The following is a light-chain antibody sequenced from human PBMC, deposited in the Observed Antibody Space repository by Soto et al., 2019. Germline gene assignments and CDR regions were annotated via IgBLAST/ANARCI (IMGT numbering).Light chain of an antibody. Sequence: EIVLTQSPATLSLSPGERATLSCRASQSVSSYLAWYQQKPGQAPRLLIYDASNRAIGIPARFSGSGSGTDFTLTISSLEPEDFAVYYCQQRSNWPPPLTFGGGTKVEIK. CDR1: QSVSSY. CDR2: DAS. CDR3: QQRSNWPPPLT. J-gene: IGKJ4*01. V-gene: IGKV3-11*01.